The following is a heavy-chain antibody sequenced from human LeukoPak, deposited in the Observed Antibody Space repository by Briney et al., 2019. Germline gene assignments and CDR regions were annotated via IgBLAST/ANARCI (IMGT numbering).Heavy chain of an antibody. CDR2: ISGSGDST. CDR3: AHLRCLHYSRDY. V-gene: IGHV3-23*01. D-gene: IGHD5-24*01. J-gene: IGHJ4*02. Sequence: PGGSLRLSCAASGFTFSSYAMNWVRQAPGKGLEWVSAISGSGDSTYYADSVKGRFTISRDDSKNMLYLQMDSLRAEDTAVYYCAHLRCLHYSRDYWGQGTLVTVSS. CDR1: GFTFSSYA.